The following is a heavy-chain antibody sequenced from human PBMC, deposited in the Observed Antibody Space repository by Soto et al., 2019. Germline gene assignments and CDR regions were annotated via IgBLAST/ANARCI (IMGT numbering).Heavy chain of an antibody. V-gene: IGHV4-59*01. J-gene: IGHJ4*02. CDR3: ARFIVVVPAAIRYFDY. D-gene: IGHD2-2*01. Sequence: SATLSLTCTVSGGSISSYYWSWIRQPPGKGLEWIGYIYYSGSTNYNPSLKSRVTISVDTSKNQFSLKLSSVTAADTAVYYCARFIVVVPAAIRYFDYWGQGTLVTVSS. CDR2: IYYSGST. CDR1: GGSISSYY.